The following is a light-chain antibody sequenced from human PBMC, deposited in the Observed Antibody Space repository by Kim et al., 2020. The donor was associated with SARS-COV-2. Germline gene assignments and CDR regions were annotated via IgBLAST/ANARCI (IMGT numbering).Light chain of an antibody. Sequence: IVLTQSPGTLSLSPGERATLSCRASQSVSSSYLAWYQQKPGQAPRLLIYGASTRATGIPDRFSGSGSGTDFTLTISRVEPEDFAVYYCQHYGSSPLTFGGGTKVDIK. CDR2: GAS. V-gene: IGKV3-20*01. CDR3: QHYGSSPLT. J-gene: IGKJ4*01. CDR1: QSVSSSY.